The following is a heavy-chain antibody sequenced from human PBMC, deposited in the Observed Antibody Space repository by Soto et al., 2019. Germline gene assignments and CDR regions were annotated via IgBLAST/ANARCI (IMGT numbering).Heavy chain of an antibody. J-gene: IGHJ4*02. CDR1: GGTFSNYA. CDR3: AGGSFGVMITLDF. V-gene: IGHV1-69*01. CDR2: IIPVFGTP. D-gene: IGHD3-3*01. Sequence: QVQLVQSGAEVKKPGSSVKVSCKASGGTFSNYAISWVRQDPGQGLEWMGGIIPVFGTPKYAQKFPGRVTITADPSTNTVYMELSSLRSDDTAMYYCAGGSFGVMITLDFWGQGTLVTVSS.